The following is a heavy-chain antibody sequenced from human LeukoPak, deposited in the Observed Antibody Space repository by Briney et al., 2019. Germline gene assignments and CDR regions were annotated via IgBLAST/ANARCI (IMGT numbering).Heavy chain of an antibody. CDR3: ARDQGRYDFWSGYYTNWFDP. V-gene: IGHV3-7*01. Sequence: EGSLRLSCAASGFTFSSYWMSWVRQAPGKGLEWVANIEQDGSEKYYVDPVKGRFTISRDNAKNSLYLQMNSLRAEDTAVYYCARDQGRYDFWSGYYTNWFDPWGQGTLVTVSS. D-gene: IGHD3-3*01. CDR1: GFTFSSYW. CDR2: IEQDGSEK. J-gene: IGHJ5*02.